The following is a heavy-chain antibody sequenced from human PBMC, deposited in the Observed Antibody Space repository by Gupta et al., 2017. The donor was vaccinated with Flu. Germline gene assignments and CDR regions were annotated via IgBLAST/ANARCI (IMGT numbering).Heavy chain of an antibody. CDR1: GGTFSSYG. CDR2: IIPTFGTA. V-gene: IGHV1-69*01. D-gene: IGHD5-18*01. CDR3: ARGGREYNYGCIH. J-gene: IGHJ4*02. Sequence: QVQLAQSGAEVKKPGSSVKVSCKASGGTFSSYGISWVRQAPGQGLEWMGGIIPTFGTAIYAQNFQGRVTITADEFTSTAYMEMNSLRSEDTAVYYCARGGREYNYGCIHWGQGTLGTVSS.